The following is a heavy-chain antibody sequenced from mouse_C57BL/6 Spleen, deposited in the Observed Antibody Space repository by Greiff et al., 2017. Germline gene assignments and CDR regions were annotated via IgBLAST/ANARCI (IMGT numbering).Heavy chain of an antibody. D-gene: IGHD1-1*01. J-gene: IGHJ4*01. Sequence: EVKLEESGGGLVKPGGSLKLSCAASGFTFSDYGMHWVRQAPEKGLEWVAYISSGSSTIYYADTVKGRFTISRDNAKNTLFLQMTSLRSEDTAMYYCARGFYYYGSSYDAMDYWGQGTSVTVSS. V-gene: IGHV5-17*01. CDR1: GFTFSDYG. CDR2: ISSGSSTI. CDR3: ARGFYYYGSSYDAMDY.